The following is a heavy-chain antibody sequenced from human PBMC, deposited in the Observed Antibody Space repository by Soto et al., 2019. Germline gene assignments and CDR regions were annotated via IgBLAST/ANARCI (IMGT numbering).Heavy chain of an antibody. Sequence: GASLRLSCAASGFTFSSYGMHWVRQAPGKGLEWVAVISYDGSNKYYADSVKGRFTISRDNSKNTLYLQMNSLRAEDTAVYYCAKDVRTYGDYELDWGQGTLVTVSS. CDR2: ISYDGSNK. D-gene: IGHD4-17*01. V-gene: IGHV3-30*18. CDR1: GFTFSSYG. CDR3: AKDVRTYGDYELD. J-gene: IGHJ4*02.